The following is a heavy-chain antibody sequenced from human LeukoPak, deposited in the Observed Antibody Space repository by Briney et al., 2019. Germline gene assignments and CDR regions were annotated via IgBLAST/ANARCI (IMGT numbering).Heavy chain of an antibody. D-gene: IGHD2-21*02. V-gene: IGHV1-69*05. CDR3: ARGAAVVVTALNYYYYMDV. J-gene: IGHJ6*03. Sequence: SVKVSCKASGGTFSSYGISWVRQAPGQGLEWMGGIIPTFGTANYAQKFQGRVTMTTDTSTSTAYMELRSLRSDDTAVYYCARGAAVVVTALNYYYYMDVWGKGTTVTISS. CDR2: IIPTFGTA. CDR1: GGTFSSYG.